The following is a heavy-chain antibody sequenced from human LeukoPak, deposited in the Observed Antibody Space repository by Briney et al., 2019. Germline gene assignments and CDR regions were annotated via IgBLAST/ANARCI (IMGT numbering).Heavy chain of an antibody. J-gene: IGHJ4*02. V-gene: IGHV3-66*01. CDR3: ASTDCTNGVCYYFDY. CDR2: IYSGGST. D-gene: IGHD2-8*01. Sequence: PGGSLRLSCAASGFTVSSNYMSWVRQAPGKGLEWVSVIYSGGSTYYADSVKGRFTISRDNPKNTLYLQMNSLRAEDTAVYYCASTDCTNGVCYYFDYWGQGTLVTVSS. CDR1: GFTVSSNY.